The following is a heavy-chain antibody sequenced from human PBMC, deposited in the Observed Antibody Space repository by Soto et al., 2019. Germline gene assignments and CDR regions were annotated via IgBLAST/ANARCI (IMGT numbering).Heavy chain of an antibody. Sequence: SSETLSLTCAVYGGSFSGYYWSWIRQPPGKGLEWIGEINHSGSTNYNPSLKSRVTISVDTSKNQFSLKLSSVTAADTAVYYCARAASYGAKGHWFDPWGQGTLVTVSS. V-gene: IGHV4-34*01. J-gene: IGHJ5*02. CDR1: GGSFSGYY. CDR3: ARAASYGAKGHWFDP. D-gene: IGHD4-17*01. CDR2: INHSGST.